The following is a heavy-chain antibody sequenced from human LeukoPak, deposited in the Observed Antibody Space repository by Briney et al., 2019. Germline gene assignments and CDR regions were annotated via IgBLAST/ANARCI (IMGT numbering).Heavy chain of an antibody. J-gene: IGHJ3*02. Sequence: GGSLRLSCAASRFTFSNYSMNWVRQAPGKGLEWISYISTRSSTIYYADSVKGRFTISRDNAKNSLYLQMSSPRVEDTAVYYCASAPVGTAAGTRGFDIWGQGTLVTVSS. CDR1: RFTFSNYS. CDR2: ISTRSSTI. V-gene: IGHV3-48*04. D-gene: IGHD6-13*01. CDR3: ASAPVGTAAGTRGFDI.